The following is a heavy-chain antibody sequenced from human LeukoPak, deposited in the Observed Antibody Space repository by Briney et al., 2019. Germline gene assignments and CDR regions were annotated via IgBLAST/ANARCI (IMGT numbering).Heavy chain of an antibody. CDR1: GFHFSNYG. CDR2: ITGDGGTT. Sequence: GGSLRLSCAASGFHFSNYGMNWVRQAPGKGLEWVSGITGDGGTTYYADSVRGRFTISRDNSKNTLYLQMNSLTAEDTAIYYCAKATGTLGNWGQGTLVTVSS. J-gene: IGHJ4*02. D-gene: IGHD1-1*01. CDR3: AKATGTLGN. V-gene: IGHV3-23*01.